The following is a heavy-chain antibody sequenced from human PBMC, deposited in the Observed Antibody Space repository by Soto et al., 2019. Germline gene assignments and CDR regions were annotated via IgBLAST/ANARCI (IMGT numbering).Heavy chain of an antibody. CDR3: GRERQVGPSSGRFDP. CDR1: GVSINSGSVY. Sequence: SETLSLSCSANGVSINSGSVYWGWIRQSPGQGLEYIGYLTYSGSTFYNPSLKSRVTKSVDTPKNQFSLEVRSVTAADAAVYYCGRERQVGPSSGRFDPWGQGTLVTVSS. V-gene: IGHV4-31*03. CDR2: LTYSGST. J-gene: IGHJ5*02.